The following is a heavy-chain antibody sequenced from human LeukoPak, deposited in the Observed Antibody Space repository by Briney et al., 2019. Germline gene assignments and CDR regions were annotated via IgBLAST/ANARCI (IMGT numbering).Heavy chain of an antibody. CDR3: ARIQRWFGELSNANWFDP. D-gene: IGHD3-10*01. CDR1: GYSFTSYW. CDR2: IYPGDSDT. Sequence: GESLKISCKGSGYSFTSYWIGWVRQMPGKGREWMGFIYPGDSDTRYSPSFQGQVTISADKSISTAYLQWSSLKASDTAMYYCARIQRWFGELSNANWFDPWGQGTLVTVSS. J-gene: IGHJ5*02. V-gene: IGHV5-51*01.